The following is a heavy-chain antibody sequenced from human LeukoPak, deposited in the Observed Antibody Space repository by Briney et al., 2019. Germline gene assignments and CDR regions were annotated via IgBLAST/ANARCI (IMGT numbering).Heavy chain of an antibody. CDR2: IDPNSGGT. V-gene: IGHV1-2*02. Sequence: ASVKVSCKASGYTFTGYFIHWVRQAPGQGLEWMGWIDPNSGGTNYAQKFQGRVTMTRDTSINTTYMELSRLTSDDTAVYYCSRDRGYYDSGNYPTDYWGQGTLVTVSS. CDR1: GYTFTGYF. D-gene: IGHD3-10*01. CDR3: SRDRGYYDSGNYPTDY. J-gene: IGHJ4*02.